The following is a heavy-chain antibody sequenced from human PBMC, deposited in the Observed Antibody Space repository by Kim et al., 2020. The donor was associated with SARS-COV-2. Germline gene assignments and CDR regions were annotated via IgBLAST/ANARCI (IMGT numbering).Heavy chain of an antibody. Sequence: GGSLRLSCAASRFTFSSYCLNWVRQAPGKGLEWVAVIWNDANNKYHADSVKGRFTISRDNSKNTLYLQMNNLRAEDTAVYYCAKEPHKYCSCASFYF. D-gene: IGHD2-15*01. CDR1: RFTFSSYC. CDR2: IWNDANNK. CDR3: AKEPHKYCSCASFYF. J-gene: IGHJ4*01. V-gene: IGHV3-33*06.